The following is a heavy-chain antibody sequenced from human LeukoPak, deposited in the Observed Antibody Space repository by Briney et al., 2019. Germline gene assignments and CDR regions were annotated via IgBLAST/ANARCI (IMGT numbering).Heavy chain of an antibody. D-gene: IGHD3-16*02. CDR2: IKQDGSDK. J-gene: IGHJ6*02. V-gene: IGHV3-7*01. CDR1: GFTFSAYW. CDR3: TRDYRGKDV. Sequence: GGSPRLSCAASGFTFSAYWMSWVRQAPGKGLEWVANIKQDGSDKFYADSMKGRFTISRDNAKNSVYLQMDSLRVEDTAVYYCTRDYRGKDVWGRGTTVTVSS.